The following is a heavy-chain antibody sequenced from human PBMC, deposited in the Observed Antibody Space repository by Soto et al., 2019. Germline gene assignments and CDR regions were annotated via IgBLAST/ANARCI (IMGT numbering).Heavy chain of an antibody. D-gene: IGHD3-3*01. V-gene: IGHV4-59*01. CDR3: ARDIFGYFDY. CDR2: IYYSGST. J-gene: IGHJ4*02. Sequence: SETLSLTCTVSGGSISSYYWSWIRQPPGKGLEWIGYIYYSGSTNYNPSLKSRVTISVDTSKNQFSLKLSSVTAADTAVYYCARDIFGYFDYWGQGTLVTVSS. CDR1: GGSISSYY.